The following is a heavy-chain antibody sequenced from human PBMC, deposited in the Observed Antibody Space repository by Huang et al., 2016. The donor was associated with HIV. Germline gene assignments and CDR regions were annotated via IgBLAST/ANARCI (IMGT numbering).Heavy chain of an antibody. D-gene: IGHD3-16*01. CDR1: GYKFHIYE. J-gene: IGHJ4*02. Sequence: QIPLVQSGPEVKQPGASVKVSCKASGYKFHIYEITWVRQTPGQGLEWMGWISGDNGSTRFAQKFQDRLTMTTDVSTSTAYLELRSLRLDDTAVYYCARTKGEFDFWGQGALVTVSS. CDR2: ISGDNGST. CDR3: ARTKGEFDF. V-gene: IGHV1-18*04.